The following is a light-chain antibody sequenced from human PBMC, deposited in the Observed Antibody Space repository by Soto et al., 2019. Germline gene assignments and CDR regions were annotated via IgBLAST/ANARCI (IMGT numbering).Light chain of an antibody. CDR1: RSDVGSYDL. J-gene: IGLJ3*02. CDR2: EDT. CDR3: CSYSDSDNLRV. V-gene: IGLV2-23*01. Sequence: QSALTQPASVSGSPGQSITISCTGTRSDVGSYDLVSWYQQHPGKAPKLMIYEDTKRPSGVSDRFSGSKSGNTASLTISGLQAEDEADYYCCSYSDSDNLRVFGGGTKLTVL.